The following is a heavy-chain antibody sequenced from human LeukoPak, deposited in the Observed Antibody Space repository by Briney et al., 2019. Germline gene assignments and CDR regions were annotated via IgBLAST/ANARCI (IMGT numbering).Heavy chain of an antibody. V-gene: IGHV3-23*01. D-gene: IGHD2-15*01. CDR2: ISGSGGST. Sequence: PGGSLRLSCAASGFTFSSYAMSWVRQAPGKGLEWVSAISGSGGSTYYADSVKGRFTISRDNSKNTLYLQMNSLRAEDTAVYYCAKERGRCSGGSCYSGVYFDYWGQGNLVTVSS. CDR3: AKERGRCSGGSCYSGVYFDY. J-gene: IGHJ4*02. CDR1: GFTFSSYA.